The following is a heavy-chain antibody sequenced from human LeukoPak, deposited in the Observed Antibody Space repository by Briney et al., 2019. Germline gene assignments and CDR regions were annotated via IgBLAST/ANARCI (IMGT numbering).Heavy chain of an antibody. D-gene: IGHD3-10*01. CDR2: IYYSGST. Sequence: PSETLSLTCTVSGGSISSSSYYWGWIRQPPGKGLEWIGSIYYSGSTYYNPSLKSRVTISVDTSKNQFSLKPSSVTAADTAVYYCARRGGLTSFDYWGQGILVTVSS. V-gene: IGHV4-39*01. J-gene: IGHJ4*02. CDR1: GGSISSSSYY. CDR3: ARRGGLTSFDY.